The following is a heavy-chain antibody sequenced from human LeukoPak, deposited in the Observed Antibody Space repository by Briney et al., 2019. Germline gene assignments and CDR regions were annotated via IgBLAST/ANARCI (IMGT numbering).Heavy chain of an antibody. V-gene: IGHV3-30*14. CDR2: ISYDGSNK. Sequence: GGSLRLSCAASGFTYHNYAMHWVRQAPGKGLEWVAVISYDGSNKYYADSVKGRFTISRDNSKNTLYLQMNSVRAEDTAVYYCAREGAGYSYDYWGQGTLVTVSS. CDR1: GFTYHNYA. D-gene: IGHD5-18*01. J-gene: IGHJ4*02. CDR3: AREGAGYSYDY.